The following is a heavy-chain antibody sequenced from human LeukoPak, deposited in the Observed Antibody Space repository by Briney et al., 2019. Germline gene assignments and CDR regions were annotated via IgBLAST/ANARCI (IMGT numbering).Heavy chain of an antibody. J-gene: IGHJ3*02. CDR3: AKDGGNDIVVVVAAPPTTQDAFDI. Sequence: GGSLRLSCAASGFTFSSYAMSWVRQAPGKGLEWISYIGSSSSTIYYTGSVKGRFTVSRDNAKNTLYLQMNSLRAEDTAVYYCAKDGGNDIVVVVAAPPTTQDAFDIWGQGTMVTVSS. D-gene: IGHD2-15*01. CDR1: GFTFSSYA. V-gene: IGHV3-48*01. CDR2: IGSSSSTI.